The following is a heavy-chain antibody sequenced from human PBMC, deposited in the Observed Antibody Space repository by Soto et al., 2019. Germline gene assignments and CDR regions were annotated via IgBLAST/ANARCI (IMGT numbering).Heavy chain of an antibody. CDR3: ERHILGSTEFDY. Sequence: PSETLSLTCTVSGGSISSSTYSWGWIRQPPGKGLEWIGSIYYSGSTYYNPSLRSRVTISVDTSKNQFSLKLNSVTAADTAVYYCERHILGSTEFDYWGQGTLVTVSS. D-gene: IGHD1-26*01. J-gene: IGHJ4*02. V-gene: IGHV4-39*01. CDR2: IYYSGST. CDR1: GGSISSSTYS.